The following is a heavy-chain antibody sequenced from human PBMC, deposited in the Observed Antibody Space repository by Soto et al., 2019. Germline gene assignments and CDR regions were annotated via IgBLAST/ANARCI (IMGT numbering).Heavy chain of an antibody. CDR2: ISAYNGNT. Sequence: ASVKVSCKASGYTFTSYGISWVRQAPGQGLEWMGWISAYNGNTNYAQKLQGRVTMTTDTSTSTAYMELRSLSSDDTAMYYCARDAFSSGRYLYWGRGTLVTVSS. J-gene: IGHJ4*02. CDR1: GYTFTSYG. CDR3: ARDAFSSGRYLY. V-gene: IGHV1-18*01. D-gene: IGHD6-19*01.